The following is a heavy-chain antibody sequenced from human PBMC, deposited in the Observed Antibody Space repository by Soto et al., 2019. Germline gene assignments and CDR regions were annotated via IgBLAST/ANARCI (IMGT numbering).Heavy chain of an antibody. D-gene: IGHD3-22*01. Sequence: GGSLRLSCAASGFTFSSYGMHWVRQAPGKGLEWVAVIWYDGGNKYYADSVKGRFTISRDNSKNTLYLQMNSLRAEDTAVYYCAREITYYYDSSGYGYYYYYGMDVWGQGTTVTVSS. CDR3: AREITYYYDSSGYGYYYYYGMDV. CDR2: IWYDGGNK. CDR1: GFTFSSYG. J-gene: IGHJ6*02. V-gene: IGHV3-33*01.